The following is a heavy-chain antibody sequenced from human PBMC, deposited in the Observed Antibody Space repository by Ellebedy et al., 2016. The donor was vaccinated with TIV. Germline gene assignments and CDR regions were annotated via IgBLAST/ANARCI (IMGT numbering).Heavy chain of an antibody. CDR1: GFTFSRYD. V-gene: IGHV3-69-1*01. CDR3: SRGGGCGGGTCYYPDF. CDR2: ISSIT. J-gene: IGHJ4*02. Sequence: PGGSLRLSCAASGFTFSRYDFHWVRQATGKGLEWVSSISSITNYADSVRGRFTISRDNAKNSLYLQMNSLRAEDTAVYYCSRGGGCGGGTCYYPDFWGQGTLVTVSS. D-gene: IGHD2-15*01.